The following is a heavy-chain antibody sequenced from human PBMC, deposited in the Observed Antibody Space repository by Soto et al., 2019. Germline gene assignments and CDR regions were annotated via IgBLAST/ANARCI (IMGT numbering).Heavy chain of an antibody. CDR3: ATSGRSKPIEV. CDR1: GGTFSSYT. Sequence: QVKLVQSGAEVKKPGSSVKVSCKASGGTFSSYTISWVRQAPGQGLEWMGRIIPVLGMTTYAQKLQGRVTITADSSSTTAYMELSSLRSEDTALYYCATSGRSKPIEVWGQGTTVTVSS. CDR2: IIPVLGMT. J-gene: IGHJ6*02. V-gene: IGHV1-69*02. D-gene: IGHD3-10*01.